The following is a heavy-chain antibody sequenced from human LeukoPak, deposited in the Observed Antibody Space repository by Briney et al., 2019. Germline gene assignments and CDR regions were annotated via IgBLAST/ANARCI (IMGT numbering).Heavy chain of an antibody. Sequence: SQTLSLTCAISVDSLSRNSAACNWIRQSPSRGLEWLGRTYYRSKWYNDYAGSVKSRITINPDTSKNQFSLQLNSVTPEDTAVYYCARSGLSCSSTSCYNLYNWFDPGGQRTLVTVSS. D-gene: IGHD2-2*01. CDR3: ARSGLSCSSTSCYNLYNWFDP. J-gene: IGHJ5*02. CDR2: TYYRSKWYN. V-gene: IGHV6-1*01. CDR1: VDSLSRNSAA.